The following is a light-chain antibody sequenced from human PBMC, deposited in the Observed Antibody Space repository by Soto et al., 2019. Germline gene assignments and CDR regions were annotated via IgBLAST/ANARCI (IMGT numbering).Light chain of an antibody. CDR1: STDVGGYNA. CDR2: EVT. CDR3: NASTVSHLYV. V-gene: IGLV2-14*01. J-gene: IGLJ1*01. Sequence: QSALSQPASVSGSPGQTITISCTGTSTDVGGYNAVSWYQHHPGKSPKLIIYEVTHRPSGVSDRFSASKSGNTASLTISGLQAEDEADYYCNASTVSHLYVFGTGTKVTAL.